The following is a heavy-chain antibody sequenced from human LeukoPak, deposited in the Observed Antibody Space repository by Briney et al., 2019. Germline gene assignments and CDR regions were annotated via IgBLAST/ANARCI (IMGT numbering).Heavy chain of an antibody. Sequence: GGSLRLSCAASGFTFNTYTMNWVRQAPGKGLEWVAVISYDGSNKYYADSVKGRFTISRDNSKNTLYLQMNSLRAEDTAVYYCAREDTIGYYDYVWGSYRHRGALDYWGQGTLVTVSS. CDR3: AREDTIGYYDYVWGSYRHRGALDY. D-gene: IGHD3-16*02. V-gene: IGHV3-30*04. CDR2: ISYDGSNK. CDR1: GFTFNTYT. J-gene: IGHJ4*02.